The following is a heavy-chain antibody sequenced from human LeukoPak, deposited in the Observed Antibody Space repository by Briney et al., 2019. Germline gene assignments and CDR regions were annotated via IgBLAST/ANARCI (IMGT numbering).Heavy chain of an antibody. J-gene: IGHJ4*02. CDR2: ISGSGGST. CDR3: ARLHTGLLIDY. D-gene: IGHD4-11*01. Sequence: GGSLRLSCAASGFTFSSYAMSWVRQAPGKGLEWVSAISGSGGSTYYADSVKGRFTISRDNSRNTLYLQMNSLRAEDTAVYYCARLHTGLLIDYWGQGTLVTVSS. V-gene: IGHV3-23*01. CDR1: GFTFSSYA.